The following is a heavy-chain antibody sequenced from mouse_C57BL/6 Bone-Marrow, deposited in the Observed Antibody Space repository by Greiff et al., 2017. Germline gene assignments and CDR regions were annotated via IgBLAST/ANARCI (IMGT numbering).Heavy chain of an antibody. CDR1: GYSITSDY. V-gene: IGHV3-8*01. J-gene: IGHJ3*01. CDR3: AGGAY. CDR2: ISYSGST. Sequence: VQLKESGPGLAKPSQTLSLTCSVTGYSITSDYWNWFRKFPGNKLEYMGYISYSGSTYYNPSLNSRISITRDTSKIQYYLQLNSETTEDTATYYCAGGAYWGQGTLVTVAA.